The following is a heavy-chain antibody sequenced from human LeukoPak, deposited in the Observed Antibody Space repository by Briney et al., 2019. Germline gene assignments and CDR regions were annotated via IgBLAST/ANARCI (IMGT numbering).Heavy chain of an antibody. V-gene: IGHV3-48*03. CDR1: GFTFSSYD. CDR2: ISSSGTTI. J-gene: IGHJ4*02. CDR3: ARKYCSTTSCLFDN. D-gene: IGHD2-2*01. Sequence: GGSLRLSCAASGFTFSSYDMNWVRQAPGKGLQWVSDISSSGTTIYYADSVKGRFTISRDNAKNSLYLQMNSLRAEDTAVYYCARKYCSTTSCLFDNWGQGTLVTVSS.